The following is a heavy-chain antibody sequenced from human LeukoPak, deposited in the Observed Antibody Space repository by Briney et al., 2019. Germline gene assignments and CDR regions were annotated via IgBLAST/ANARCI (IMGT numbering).Heavy chain of an antibody. J-gene: IGHJ4*02. CDR3: ARSLFGVVMTFDY. Sequence: SETLSLTCTVSGGPISSSSYYWGWIRQPPGKGLEWIGSIYYSGSTYYNPSLKSRVTISVDTSKNQFSLKLSSVTAADTAVYYCARSLFGVVMTFDYWGQGTLVTVSS. CDR2: IYYSGST. V-gene: IGHV4-39*01. D-gene: IGHD3-3*01. CDR1: GGPISSSSYY.